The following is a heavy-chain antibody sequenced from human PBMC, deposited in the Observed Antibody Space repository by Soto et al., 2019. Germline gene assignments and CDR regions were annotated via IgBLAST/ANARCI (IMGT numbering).Heavy chain of an antibody. CDR1: GWSFRGYY. CDR3: ARGITGTTGGFDY. CDR2: INHSGST. J-gene: IGHJ4*02. V-gene: IGHV4-34*01. D-gene: IGHD1-20*01. Sequence: SSETLSLTCSVYGWSFRGYYWSWIRQPPGKGLEWIGEINHSGSTNYNPSLKSRVTISVDTSKNQFSLKLSSVTAADTAVYYCARGITGTTGGFDYWGQGTLVTVSS.